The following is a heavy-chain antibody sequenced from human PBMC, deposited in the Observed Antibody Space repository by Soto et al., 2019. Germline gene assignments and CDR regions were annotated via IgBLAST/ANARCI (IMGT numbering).Heavy chain of an antibody. CDR2: INHSAIT. CDR1: GGSFSGYY. V-gene: IGHV4-34*01. CDR3: AIGQRMWPRGGGY. D-gene: IGHD2-15*01. J-gene: IGHJ4*02. Sequence: QVQLEQWGAGMLKHSETLSLTCAVYGGSFSGYYWSWIRQPPGKGLEWFGEINHSAITHYNPSLKSRVTISIYTPTNQFSLKLDSATDADTSVDYCAIGQRMWPRGGGYWGQGPQVTVSS.